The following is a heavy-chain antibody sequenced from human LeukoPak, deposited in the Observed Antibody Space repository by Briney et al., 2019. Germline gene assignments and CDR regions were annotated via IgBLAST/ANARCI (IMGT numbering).Heavy chain of an antibody. Sequence: ASVKVSCKASGYTFNVYYMHWVRQAPGQGLEWMGRINPNSGGTNYAQKFQGRVTMTRDTSISTAYMELSRLRSDDTAVYYCARGNSGYDYDSFDYWGQGTLVTVSS. CDR3: ARGNSGYDYDSFDY. J-gene: IGHJ4*02. D-gene: IGHD5-12*01. CDR2: INPNSGGT. V-gene: IGHV1-2*06. CDR1: GYTFNVYY.